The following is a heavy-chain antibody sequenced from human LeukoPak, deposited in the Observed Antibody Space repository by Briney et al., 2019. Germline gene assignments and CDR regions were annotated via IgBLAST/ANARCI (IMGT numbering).Heavy chain of an antibody. CDR1: GFTFSSHA. J-gene: IGHJ4*02. D-gene: IGHD1-1*01. CDR2: IRASASNT. V-gene: IGHV3-23*01. Sequence: GGSLRLSCAASGFTFSSHAMSRVRQARGKGLEWVSAIRASASNTYSADSVKGRFTISRDNSKSTLYLEMNSLRVDDTAVYYCAKDWYNSLNYFDYWGQGSLVSVSS. CDR3: AKDWYNSLNYFDY.